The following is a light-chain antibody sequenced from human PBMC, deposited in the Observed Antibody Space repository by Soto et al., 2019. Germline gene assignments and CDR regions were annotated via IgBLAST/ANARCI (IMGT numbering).Light chain of an antibody. CDR1: QTIMNY. J-gene: IGKJ2*01. CDR2: AAS. V-gene: IGKV1-39*01. Sequence: MTQSPSSLSASVGDRVTITCRASQTIMNYVNWFQQKPGKAPSLLIYAASRLQTGVPSRFSGSGSGTDFTLTISRLQPDDFATYYCQQSYSTPYSFGRGTKLEI. CDR3: QQSYSTPYS.